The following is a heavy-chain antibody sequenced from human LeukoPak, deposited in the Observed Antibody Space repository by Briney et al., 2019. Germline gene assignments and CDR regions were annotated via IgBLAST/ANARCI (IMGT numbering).Heavy chain of an antibody. Sequence: SETLSLTCTVSDGSISSSTYYWTWIRHPPGKCLEWIGYIYHSGNTYYNPSLKSRVTISVDTSKNQFSLKLTSVTAADTAVYYCARDSSGYLGLDYWGLGTLVTVSS. CDR1: DGSISSSTYY. V-gene: IGHV4-30-4*08. D-gene: IGHD3-22*01. J-gene: IGHJ4*02. CDR3: ARDSSGYLGLDY. CDR2: IYHSGNT.